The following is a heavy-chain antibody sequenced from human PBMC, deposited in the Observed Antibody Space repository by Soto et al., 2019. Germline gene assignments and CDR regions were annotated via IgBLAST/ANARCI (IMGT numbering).Heavy chain of an antibody. D-gene: IGHD3-16*01. CDR3: ARGVMTDGGGFDL. Sequence: QVQLVASGGGVVQPGRSLRLSCAASGFTFSSYAMHWVRQAPGKGLEWVAVISYDGSNKYYADSVKGRCTISRDNAKNSRYPEMNSGRAEDMAVYCRARGVMTDGGGFDLWGRGTLVTVSS. V-gene: IGHV3-30-3*01. J-gene: IGHJ2*01. CDR1: GFTFSSYA. CDR2: ISYDGSNK.